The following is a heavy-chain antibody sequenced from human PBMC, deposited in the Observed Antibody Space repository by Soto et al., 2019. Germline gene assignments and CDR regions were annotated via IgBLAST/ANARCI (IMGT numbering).Heavy chain of an antibody. Sequence: AETLSVTCAVSAFSISRYYWSCTGLRPGKGLEWIGYIYYSGSTNYNPSLKSRVTISVDTSKYQFSLKLSSVTAADTAVYYCARTLRSFDWLFDYWGLGTLVAVS. J-gene: IGHJ4*02. D-gene: IGHD3-9*01. V-gene: IGHV4-59*08. CDR1: AFSISRYY. CDR3: ARTLRSFDWLFDY. CDR2: IYYSGST.